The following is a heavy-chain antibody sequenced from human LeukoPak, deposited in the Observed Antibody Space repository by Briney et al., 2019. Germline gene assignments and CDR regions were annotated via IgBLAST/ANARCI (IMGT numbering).Heavy chain of an antibody. CDR1: GYTFTSYG. J-gene: IGHJ4*02. CDR3: ARDRAGYSYGPTWPIDY. V-gene: IGHV1-18*04. D-gene: IGHD5-18*01. Sequence: GASVKVSCKASGYTFTSYGISWVRQAPGQGLEWMGWIGAYNGNTNYAQKLQGRVTMTTDTSTSTAYMELRSLRSDDTAVYYCARDRAGYSYGPTWPIDYWGQGTLVTVSS. CDR2: IGAYNGNT.